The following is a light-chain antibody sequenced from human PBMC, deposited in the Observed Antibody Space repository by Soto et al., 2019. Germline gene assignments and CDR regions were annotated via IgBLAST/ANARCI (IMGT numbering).Light chain of an antibody. J-gene: IGLJ3*02. CDR2: EVS. CDR3: SSYAGSNDVV. V-gene: IGLV2-8*01. CDR1: SSDVGGYNY. Sequence: QSALTQPPSASGSPGQSVTISCIGTSSDVGGYNYVSWYQQHPGKAPKLFISEVSKRPSGVPDRFSGSKSGNTASLTVSGLQAEDEADYFCSSYAGSNDVVFGGGTKLTVL.